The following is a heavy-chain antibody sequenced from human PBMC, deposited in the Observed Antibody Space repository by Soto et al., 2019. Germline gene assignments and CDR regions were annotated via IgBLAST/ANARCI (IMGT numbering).Heavy chain of an antibody. CDR1: GFTFSSSD. CDR3: XXXLNINWKNWFDL. D-gene: IGHD1-1*01. Sequence: QLLESGGGLAQPGGSLTLSCAASGFTFSSSDMNWVRQAPGKGLEWVSIISETGGRTXYADSVKGRFTISRDNARGXXXXXXXXXXXXXXXXXXXXXXLNINWKNWFDLWGQGTLVTVSS. CDR2: ISETGGRT. V-gene: IGHV3-23*01. J-gene: IGHJ5*02.